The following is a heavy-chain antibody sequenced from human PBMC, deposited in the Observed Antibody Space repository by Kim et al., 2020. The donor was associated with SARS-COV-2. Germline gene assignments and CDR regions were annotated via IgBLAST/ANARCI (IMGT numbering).Heavy chain of an antibody. CDR2: IIPIFGTA. D-gene: IGHD5-18*01. CDR3: ARMEKGYSYGYGTKIYYYYGMDV. J-gene: IGHJ6*02. V-gene: IGHV1-69*13. Sequence: SVKVSCKASGGTFSSYAISWVRQAPGQGLEWMGGIIPIFGTANYAQKFQGRVTITADESTSTAYMELSSLRSEDTAVYYCARMEKGYSYGYGTKIYYYYGMDVWGQGTTVTVSS. CDR1: GGTFSSYA.